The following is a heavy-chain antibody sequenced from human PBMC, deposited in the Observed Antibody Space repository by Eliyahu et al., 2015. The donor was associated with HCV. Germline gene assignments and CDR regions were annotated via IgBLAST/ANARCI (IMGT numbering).Heavy chain of an antibody. CDR3: AKDQSFLEWLLYRSDAFDI. V-gene: IGHV3-23*01. CDR2: ISGSGGST. CDR1: GXTFSXXA. D-gene: IGHD3-3*01. Sequence: EVQLLESGGGLVQPGGSLXLSCAXSGXTFSXXAXXWVRQAPGKGLEWVSAISGSGGSTYYADSVKGRFTISRDNSKNTLYLQMNSLRAEDTAVYYCAKDQSFLEWLLYRSDAFDIWGQGTMVTVSS. J-gene: IGHJ3*02.